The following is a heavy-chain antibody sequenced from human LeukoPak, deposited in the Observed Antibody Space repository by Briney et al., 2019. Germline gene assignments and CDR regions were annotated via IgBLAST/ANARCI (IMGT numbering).Heavy chain of an antibody. CDR1: GYSFTSYW. D-gene: IGHD3-10*01. J-gene: IGHJ4*02. CDR3: ARSGDYSGSGSYYMGIDY. Sequence: GESLKISCKGSGYSFTSYWIGWVRQMPGKGLEWMGIIYPGDSDTRYSPSFQGQVTFSADKSISTAYLQWSSPKASDTAMYYCARSGDYSGSGSYYMGIDYWGQGTLVTVSS. CDR2: IYPGDSDT. V-gene: IGHV5-51*01.